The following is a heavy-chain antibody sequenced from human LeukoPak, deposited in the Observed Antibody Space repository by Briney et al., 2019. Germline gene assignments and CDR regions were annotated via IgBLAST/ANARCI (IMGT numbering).Heavy chain of an antibody. V-gene: IGHV3-20*04. Sequence: PGGSLRLSCVASGFRFDDYGMSWVRQAPGKGLEWVSGISWNGGSTGSDSVKGRFTISRDNAKNSLYLRMNSLRAEDTALYYCARGGSTGWYSFDYWGQGTLVTVSS. CDR1: GFRFDDYG. CDR2: ISWNGGST. CDR3: ARGGSTGWYSFDY. J-gene: IGHJ4*02. D-gene: IGHD6-19*01.